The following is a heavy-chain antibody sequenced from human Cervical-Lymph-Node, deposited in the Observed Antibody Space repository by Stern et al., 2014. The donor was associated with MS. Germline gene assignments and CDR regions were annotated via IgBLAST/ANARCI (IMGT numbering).Heavy chain of an antibody. CDR3: ASVCYDFWSGYYSFDY. D-gene: IGHD3-3*01. CDR2: IYYTGST. CDR1: GGSISSGGYY. J-gene: IGHJ4*02. Sequence: QVQLQESGPGLVKPSQTLSLTCTVSGGSISSGGYYWSWIRQHPGKGLEWIGYIYYTGSTYYNPSLKSRVTISVDTSKNQFSLKLSSVTAADTAVYYCASVCYDFWSGYYSFDYWGQGTLVTVSS. V-gene: IGHV4-31*03.